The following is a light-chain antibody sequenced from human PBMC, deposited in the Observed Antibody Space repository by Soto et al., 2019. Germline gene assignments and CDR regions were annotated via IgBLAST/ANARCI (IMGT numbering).Light chain of an antibody. J-gene: IGKJ1*01. Sequence: DTQMTQSPTDRFASVGDRVTITCRASQTISSWLAWYQQKPGKAPKLLIYKASTLKSGVPSRFSGSGSGTEFTLTISSLQPDDFATYYCQHYNCYSEAFGQGAKVDIK. V-gene: IGKV1-5*03. CDR3: QHYNCYSEA. CDR2: KAS. CDR1: QTISSW.